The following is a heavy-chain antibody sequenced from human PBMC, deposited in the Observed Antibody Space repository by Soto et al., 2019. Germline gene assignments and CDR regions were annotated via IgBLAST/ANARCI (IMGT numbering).Heavy chain of an antibody. D-gene: IGHD3-10*01. V-gene: IGHV3-30*18. CDR2: ISYDGSNK. CDR3: SKVPYNYGSGSYAY. Sequence: QVQLVESGGGVVQPGRSLRLSCAASGFTFSSYGMHWVRQAPGKGLEWVAVISYDGSNKYYADSVKGRFTISRDNSKNALYLQMNTLRAEDTPVYYCSKVPYNYGSGSYAYWGQRTLVIFSS. J-gene: IGHJ4*02. CDR1: GFTFSSYG.